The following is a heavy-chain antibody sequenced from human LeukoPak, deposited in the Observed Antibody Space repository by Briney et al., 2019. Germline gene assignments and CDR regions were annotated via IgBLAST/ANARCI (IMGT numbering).Heavy chain of an antibody. J-gene: IGHJ6*02. CDR2: IREDGSEK. CDR1: GFTFRSFW. V-gene: IGHV3-7*01. CDR3: ARGRGIGA. Sequence: GGSLRLSCAASGFTFRSFWMTWVRQAPGKGREWVANIREDGSEKYYVDSVNGRFTISRDNAKNSLSLQMNSLRAEDMGVYYCARGRGIGAWGQGTTVTVSS.